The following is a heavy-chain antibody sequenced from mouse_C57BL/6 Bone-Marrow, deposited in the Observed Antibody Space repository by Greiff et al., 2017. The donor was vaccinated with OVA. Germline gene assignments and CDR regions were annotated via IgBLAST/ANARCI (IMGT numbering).Heavy chain of an antibody. J-gene: IGHJ4*01. CDR1: GYTFTSYG. D-gene: IGHD1-1*01. CDR2: IYPRSGNT. Sequence: VKLMESGAELARPGASVKLSCKASGYTFTSYGISWVKQRTGQGLEWIGEIYPRSGNTYYNEKFKGKATLTADKSSSTAYMELRSLTSEDSAVYFCARITTVVAYYYAMDYWGQGTSVTVSS. V-gene: IGHV1-81*01. CDR3: ARITTVVAYYYAMDY.